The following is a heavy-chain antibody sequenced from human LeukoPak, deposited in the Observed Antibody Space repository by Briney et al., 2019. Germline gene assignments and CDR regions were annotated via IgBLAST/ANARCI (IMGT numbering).Heavy chain of an antibody. CDR1: VGSINSGNW. Sequence: SETLSLTCGVSVGSINSGNWWTWVRQSPGKGLEWIGEIHHNGTRNYNPSLKSRVTISADTFKNHFSLKLSSVTAADTAVYYCAGERVVVPRVPNWFDPWGQGTLVTVSS. J-gene: IGHJ5*02. V-gene: IGHV4/OR15-8*01. D-gene: IGHD3-22*01. CDR2: IHHNGTR. CDR3: AGERVVVPRVPNWFDP.